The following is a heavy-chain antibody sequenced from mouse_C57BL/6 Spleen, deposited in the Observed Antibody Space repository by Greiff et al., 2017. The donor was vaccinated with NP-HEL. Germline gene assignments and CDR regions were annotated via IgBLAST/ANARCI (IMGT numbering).Heavy chain of an antibody. CDR3: ATGGLLSFAY. CDR2: IDPSDSYT. V-gene: IGHV1-69*01. D-gene: IGHD1-1*02. Sequence: QVQLQQSGAELVMPGASVKLSCKASGYTFTSYWMHWVKQRPGQGLEWIGEIDPSDSYTNYNQKFKGKSTLTVDKSSSTAYMQLSSLTSEDSAVYYCATGGLLSFAYWGQGTLVTVSA. CDR1: GYTFTSYW. J-gene: IGHJ3*01.